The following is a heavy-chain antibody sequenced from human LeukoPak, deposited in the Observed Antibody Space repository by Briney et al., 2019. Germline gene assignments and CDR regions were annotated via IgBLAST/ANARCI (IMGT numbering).Heavy chain of an antibody. V-gene: IGHV4-34*01. CDR1: GGSFSGYY. CDR2: INHSGST. J-gene: IGHJ5*02. Sequence: ASETLSLTCAVYGGSFSGYYWSWIRQPPGKGLEWIGEINHSGSTNYNPSLKSRVTISVDTSKNQFSLKLSSVTAADTAVYYCARERVLGIAAAINWFDPWGQGTLVTVSS. D-gene: IGHD6-13*01. CDR3: ARERVLGIAAAINWFDP.